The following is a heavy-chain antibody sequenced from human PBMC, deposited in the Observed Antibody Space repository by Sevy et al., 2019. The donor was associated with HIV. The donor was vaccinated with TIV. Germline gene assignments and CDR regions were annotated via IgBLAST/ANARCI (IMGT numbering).Heavy chain of an antibody. CDR2: LSFGCGEI. Sequence: GGSLRLSCAASGFTFSKYSMSWVRQPQGKGLEWVSTLSFGCGEINYEDSVKGRFTTSRDNSKSSVYLQMNNLGPEDTAVYYCAREGCTKPHDYWGQGTLVTVSS. J-gene: IGHJ4*02. CDR3: AREGCTKPHDY. CDR1: GFTFSKYS. D-gene: IGHD2-8*01. V-gene: IGHV3-23*01.